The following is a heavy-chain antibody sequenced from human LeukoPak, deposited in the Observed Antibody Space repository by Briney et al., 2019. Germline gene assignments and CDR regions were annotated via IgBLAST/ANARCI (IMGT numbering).Heavy chain of an antibody. V-gene: IGHV3-23*01. D-gene: IGHD6-19*01. CDR1: GFTFSSSS. CDR3: AKGSVAVAGIVDY. J-gene: IGHJ4*02. Sequence: GGSLRLSCAASGFTFSSSSISWVRQAPGKGLEWVSAITDAVGSTHYADSVKGRLTISSDNSKNTLYLQMNSLRAEDTAVYYCAKGSVAVAGIVDYWGQGTLVTVSS. CDR2: ITDAVGST.